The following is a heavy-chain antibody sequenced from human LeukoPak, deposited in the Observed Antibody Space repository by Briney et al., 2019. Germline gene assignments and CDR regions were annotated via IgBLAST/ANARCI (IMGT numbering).Heavy chain of an antibody. CDR1: GYTFTSYY. CDR2: ISAYNGNT. Sequence: ASVKVSCKASGYTFTSYYMHWVRQAPGQGLEWMGWISAYNGNTDYAQKLQGRVTMTTDTSTSTAYMELRSLRSDDTAVYYCARVTQTDYDFDYWGQGTLVTVSS. V-gene: IGHV1-18*04. D-gene: IGHD4-17*01. J-gene: IGHJ4*02. CDR3: ARVTQTDYDFDY.